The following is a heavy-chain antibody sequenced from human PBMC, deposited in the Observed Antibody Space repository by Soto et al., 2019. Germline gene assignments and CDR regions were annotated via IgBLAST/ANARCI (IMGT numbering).Heavy chain of an antibody. CDR3: ARHDDSGYSYYYYGMDV. Sequence: SETLSLTCAVSGGSISSGGYSWSWIRQPPGKGLEWIGYIYHSGSTYYNPSLKSRVTISVDRSKNQFSLKLNSVTAADTAVYFCARHDDSGYSYYYYGMDVWGQGTTVTVSS. J-gene: IGHJ6*02. CDR1: GGSISSGGYS. D-gene: IGHD3-22*01. V-gene: IGHV4-30-2*01. CDR2: IYHSGST.